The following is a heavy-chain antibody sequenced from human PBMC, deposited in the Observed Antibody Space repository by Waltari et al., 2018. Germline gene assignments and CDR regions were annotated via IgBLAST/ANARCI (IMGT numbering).Heavy chain of an antibody. D-gene: IGHD2-8*01. V-gene: IGHV1-69*05. CDR3: GREGSCTKTTCLYYGMDV. CDR2: FIPALGAA. CDR1: GGAFSTYV. Sequence: QVHLVQSGAVVKEPGSSVKVSCKAPGGAFSTYVISWVRQVPGQGLEWMGGFIPALGAANYAQKVQGRVTITTDESTSTGYMELNSLRSEDTAVYYCGREGSCTKTTCLYYGMDVWGPGTTVTVSS. J-gene: IGHJ6*02.